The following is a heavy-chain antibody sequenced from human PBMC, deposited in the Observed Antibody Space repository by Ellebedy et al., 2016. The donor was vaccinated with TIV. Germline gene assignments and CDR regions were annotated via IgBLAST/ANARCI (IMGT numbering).Heavy chain of an antibody. CDR1: GFTFDDYG. J-gene: IGHJ4*02. D-gene: IGHD2-15*01. Sequence: GESLKISCAASGFTFDDYGMSWVRQAPGKGLEWVSGINWNGGSTGYADSVKGRFTISRDNAKNSLYLQMNSLRAEDTALYYCARGRICSGGSCTREPFDYWGQGTLVTVSS. CDR3: ARGRICSGGSCTREPFDY. V-gene: IGHV3-20*04. CDR2: INWNGGST.